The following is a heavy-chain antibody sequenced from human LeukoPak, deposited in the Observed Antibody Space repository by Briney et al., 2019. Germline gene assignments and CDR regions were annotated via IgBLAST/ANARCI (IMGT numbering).Heavy chain of an antibody. CDR1: GGPISSSPYY. J-gene: IGHJ4*02. D-gene: IGHD6-19*01. V-gene: IGHV4-39*01. CDR3: ARQWYSSGWYGD. Sequence: PSETLSLTCPVSGGPISSSPYYWGWIRQSPGKGLEWIGNIYYSGSTHYNPSLKSRLTISVDTSKNLFSLKLTSVTAADTAIYYCARQWYSSGWYGDWGQGILVTVSS. CDR2: IYYSGST.